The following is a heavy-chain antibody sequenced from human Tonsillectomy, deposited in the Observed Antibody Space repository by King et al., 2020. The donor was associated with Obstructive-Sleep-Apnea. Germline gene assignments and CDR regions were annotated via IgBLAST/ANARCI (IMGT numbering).Heavy chain of an antibody. J-gene: IGHJ4*02. D-gene: IGHD3/OR15-3a*01. CDR1: GYRFTSNW. CDR3: AKGHESYYFHY. Sequence: VQLVESGSEVKKPGESLKISCKGSGYRFTSNWICWVRQMPGKGLDWMGIIYPGDFDTRYSPSLQGQVTISADKSISTAYLQWNSLKTSDTAIYYCAKGHESYYFHYWGQGTLVTVSP. CDR2: IYPGDFDT. V-gene: IGHV5-51*01.